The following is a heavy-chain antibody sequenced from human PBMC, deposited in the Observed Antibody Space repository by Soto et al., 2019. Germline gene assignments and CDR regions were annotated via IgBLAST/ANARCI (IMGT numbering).Heavy chain of an antibody. J-gene: IGHJ4*02. CDR2: ISSSRSTI. CDR1: GFSFSTYS. D-gene: IGHD3-22*01. CDR3: AREQDSSGYYYGIDY. Sequence: GGSLRLSCAASGFSFSTYSMNWVRQAPGKGLEWVSYISSSRSTIHYADSVKGRFTTSRDNAKNSLYLQMNSLRTEDTAVYYCAREQDSSGYYYGIDYWGQGTLVTVSS. V-gene: IGHV3-48*01.